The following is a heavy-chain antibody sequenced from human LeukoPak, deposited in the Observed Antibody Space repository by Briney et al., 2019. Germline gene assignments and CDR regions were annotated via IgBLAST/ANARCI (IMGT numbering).Heavy chain of an antibody. CDR2: IIPIFGTA. J-gene: IGHJ3*02. Sequence: ASVKVSCKASGGTFSSYAISWVRQAPGQGLEWMEGIIPIFGTANYAQKFQGRVTITADESTSTAYMELSSLRSEDTAVYYCARSNRIAAAAGVGAFDIWGQGTMVTVSS. V-gene: IGHV1-69*13. D-gene: IGHD6-13*01. CDR3: ARSNRIAAAAGVGAFDI. CDR1: GGTFSSYA.